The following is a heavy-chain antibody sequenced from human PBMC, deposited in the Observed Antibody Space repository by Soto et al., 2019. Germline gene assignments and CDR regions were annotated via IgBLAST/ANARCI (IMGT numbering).Heavy chain of an antibody. D-gene: IGHD2-15*01. CDR2: ISGSGGST. J-gene: IGHJ4*02. V-gene: IGHV3-23*01. Sequence: PGGSLRLSCAASGFTFSSYAMSWVRQAPGKGLEWVSAISGSGGSTYYADSVKGRFTISRDNSKNTLYLQMNSLRAEDTAVYYCLVAGSYCSGGSCYPGDYFDYGGQETLVTVS. CDR1: GFTFSSYA. CDR3: LVAGSYCSGGSCYPGDYFDY.